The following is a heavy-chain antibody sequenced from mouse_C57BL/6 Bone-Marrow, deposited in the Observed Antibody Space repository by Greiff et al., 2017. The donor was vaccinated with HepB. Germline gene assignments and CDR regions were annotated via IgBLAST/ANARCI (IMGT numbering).Heavy chain of an antibody. Sequence: VQLQQPGAELVMPGASVKLSCKASGYNFTSYWMHWVKQRLGQGLEWIGEIDPSDSYTNYNQKFKGKSTLTVDKSSSTAYMQLSSLTSEDSAVYYCAKEKYGNYVDYFDYWGQGTTLTVSS. V-gene: IGHV1-69*01. J-gene: IGHJ2*01. CDR1: GYNFTSYW. CDR2: IDPSDSYT. CDR3: AKEKYGNYVDYFDY. D-gene: IGHD2-10*02.